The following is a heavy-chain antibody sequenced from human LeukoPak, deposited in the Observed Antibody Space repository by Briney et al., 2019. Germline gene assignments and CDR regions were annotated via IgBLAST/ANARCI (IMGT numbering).Heavy chain of an antibody. D-gene: IGHD2-15*01. Sequence: GGSLRLSCTASGFTFGDYAMSWFRQAPGKGLEWVGFIRSKAYGGTTEYAASVKGRFTISRDDSKSIAYLQMNSLKTEDTAVYYCTRVPVVAAPFNWFDPWGQGTLVTVSS. J-gene: IGHJ5*02. CDR2: IRSKAYGGTT. V-gene: IGHV3-49*03. CDR3: TRVPVVAAPFNWFDP. CDR1: GFTFGDYA.